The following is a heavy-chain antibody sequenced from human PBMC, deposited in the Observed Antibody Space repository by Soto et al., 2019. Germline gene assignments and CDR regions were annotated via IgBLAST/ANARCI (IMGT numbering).Heavy chain of an antibody. D-gene: IGHD3-3*01. CDR3: AKEFWSGPFDY. CDR1: GFTFSSYG. J-gene: IGHJ4*02. V-gene: IGHV3-33*06. Sequence: QVQLVESGGGVVQPGRSLRLSCAASGFTFSSYGMHWVRQAPGKGLEWVAVMWNDGSNKYYEDSVKGRFTISRDNSKNTVYLQMNSLRAEDTAVYYCAKEFWSGPFDYWGQGTLVTVSS. CDR2: MWNDGSNK.